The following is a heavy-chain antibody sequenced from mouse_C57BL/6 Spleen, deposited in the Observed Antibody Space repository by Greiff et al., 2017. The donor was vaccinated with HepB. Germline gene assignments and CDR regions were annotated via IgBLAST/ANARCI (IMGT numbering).Heavy chain of an antibody. CDR3: TRDAHYSNYPYAMDY. J-gene: IGHJ4*01. V-gene: IGHV5-9-1*02. CDR2: ISSGGDYI. D-gene: IGHD2-5*01. CDR1: GFTFSSYA. Sequence: EVKLMESGAGLVKPGGSLKLSCAASGFTFSSYAMSWVRQTPEKRLEWVAYISSGGDYIYYADTVKGRFTISRDNARNTLYLQMSSLKSEDTAMYYCTRDAHYSNYPYAMDYWGQGTSVTVSS.